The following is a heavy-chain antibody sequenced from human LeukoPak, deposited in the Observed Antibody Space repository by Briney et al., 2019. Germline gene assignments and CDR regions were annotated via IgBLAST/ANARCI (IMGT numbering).Heavy chain of an antibody. CDR2: ISSSSSYI. CDR1: GFTFSSYS. V-gene: IGHV3-21*01. D-gene: IGHD3-3*01. Sequence: GGSLRLSCAASGFTFSSYSMNWVRQAPGKGLEWVSSISSSSSYIYYADSVKGRFTISRDNAKNSLYLQMTSLRAEDTAVYCCARDGLYYDFWSGYYTGIGWFDPWGEGTLVTVSS. J-gene: IGHJ5*02. CDR3: ARDGLYYDFWSGYYTGIGWFDP.